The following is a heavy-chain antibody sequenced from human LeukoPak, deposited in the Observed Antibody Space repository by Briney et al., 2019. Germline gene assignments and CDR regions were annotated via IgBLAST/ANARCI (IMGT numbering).Heavy chain of an antibody. CDR2: INPNSGGT. D-gene: IGHD3-10*01. CDR1: GYTFTGYY. CDR3: AGVYGLRGLFDY. Sequence: GASVKVSCKASGYTFTGYYMHWVRQAPGQGLEWMGRINPNSGGTNYAQKFQGRVTMTRDTSISTAYMELSRLRSDDTAVYYCAGVYGLRGLFDYWGQGTLVTVSS. V-gene: IGHV1-2*06. J-gene: IGHJ4*02.